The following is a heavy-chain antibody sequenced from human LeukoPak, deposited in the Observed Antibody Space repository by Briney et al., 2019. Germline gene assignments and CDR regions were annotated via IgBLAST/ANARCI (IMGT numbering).Heavy chain of an antibody. V-gene: IGHV1-2*06. Sequence: ASVKVSCKASGYTFTSYGISWVRQAPGQGLEWMGRIIPTSGGTNYAQKFQGRVTMTRDTSINTAYMELSRLRSDDTAIYYCARILLRSSQYYFDYWGQGTLVTVSS. CDR2: IIPTSGGT. CDR3: ARILLRSSQYYFDY. D-gene: IGHD3-10*01. CDR1: GYTFTSYG. J-gene: IGHJ4*02.